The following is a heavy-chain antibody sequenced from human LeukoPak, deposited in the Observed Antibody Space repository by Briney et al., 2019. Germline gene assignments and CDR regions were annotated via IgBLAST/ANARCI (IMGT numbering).Heavy chain of an antibody. Sequence: GGSLRLSCAASGCTFSSYWMSWVRQAPGKGLEWVANIKQDGSEKHYVDSVKGRFTISRDNAKNSLYLQMNSLRAEDTAVYYCARRGKLDYWGQGTLVTVSS. V-gene: IGHV3-7*01. CDR1: GCTFSSYW. CDR3: ARRGKLDY. J-gene: IGHJ4*02. D-gene: IGHD4-23*01. CDR2: IKQDGSEK.